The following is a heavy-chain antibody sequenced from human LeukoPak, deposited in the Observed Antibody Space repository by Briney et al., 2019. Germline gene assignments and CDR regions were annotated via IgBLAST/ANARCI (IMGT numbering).Heavy chain of an antibody. Sequence: GEALKISCQSSGYTLTSYWIGWVRQMPGKGLELMVIIYPAGSDTRYSPSFQGQVTISADTSINTAYLQWSSLKASDNAMYYCTRMGAIRDSADFDYWRRGTMVTVSS. CDR3: TRMGAIRDSADFDY. J-gene: IGHJ4*02. V-gene: IGHV5-51*01. CDR1: GYTLTSYW. D-gene: IGHD3-16*01. CDR2: IYPAGSDT.